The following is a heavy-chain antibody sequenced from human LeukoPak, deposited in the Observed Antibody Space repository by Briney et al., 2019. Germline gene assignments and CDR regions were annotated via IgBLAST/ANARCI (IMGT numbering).Heavy chain of an antibody. CDR3: ARLRLSSRGYFFDY. CDR2: IYYRGTT. V-gene: IGHV4-39*01. J-gene: IGHJ4*02. CDR1: GGSISGNSYY. D-gene: IGHD2-15*01. Sequence: SETLSLTCTVSGGSISGNSYYWGWIRQPPGKGLEWIGSIYYRGTTYYNSSLTSRVTISVDTSKNLFSLKLDSVTAADTAMYYCARLRLSSRGYFFDYWGQGTLVTVSS.